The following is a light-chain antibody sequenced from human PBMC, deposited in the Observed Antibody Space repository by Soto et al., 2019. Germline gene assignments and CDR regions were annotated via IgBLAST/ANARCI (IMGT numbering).Light chain of an antibody. CDR1: QTISSY. CDR2: AVS. Sequence: DIEMTQSPSSLSASVGDRVTITCRASQTISSYLNWYHQKPGKAPKLLIYAVSNLQSGVPSRFSGSGSGTDFTLTISSLQPEDFATYYCQQNYNTPLTFGPGTKVDIQ. CDR3: QQNYNTPLT. V-gene: IGKV1-39*01. J-gene: IGKJ3*01.